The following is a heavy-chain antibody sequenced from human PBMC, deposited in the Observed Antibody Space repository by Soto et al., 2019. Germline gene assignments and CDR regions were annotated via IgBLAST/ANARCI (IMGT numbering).Heavy chain of an antibody. Sequence: QVQLQAAVPGLVKPSETLSLTCTVSGGSISGYYWSWIRQPAGKGLEWIGRIYSSGSTNYNPSLKSRVTMAVDTSKNQFSLKLSSVTAADTAVYDCERVLQGVGYFDLWGRGTLVTVSS. CDR2: IYSSGST. CDR1: GGSISGYY. J-gene: IGHJ2*01. CDR3: ERVLQGVGYFDL. V-gene: IGHV4-4*07. D-gene: IGHD2-8*01.